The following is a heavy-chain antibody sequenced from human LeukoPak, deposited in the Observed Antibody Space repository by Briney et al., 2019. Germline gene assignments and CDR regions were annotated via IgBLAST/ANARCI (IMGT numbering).Heavy chain of an antibody. CDR3: AEVQAASSGWYFDY. Sequence: GGSLRLSCAASGFTFSNYAMTWVRQAPGKGLEWVSAISGSGGGTKYADSVKGRFTISRDNSKNTLYLQANSLRAEDTAVYYCAEVQAASSGWYFDYWGQGTLVTVSS. D-gene: IGHD6-19*01. CDR2: ISGSGGGT. CDR1: GFTFSNYA. J-gene: IGHJ4*02. V-gene: IGHV3-23*01.